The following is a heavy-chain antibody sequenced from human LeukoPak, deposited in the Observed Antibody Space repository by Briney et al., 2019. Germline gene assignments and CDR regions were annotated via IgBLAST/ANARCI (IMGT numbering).Heavy chain of an antibody. CDR1: GGSISSGDYY. CDR2: IYYSGST. D-gene: IGHD4-17*01. V-gene: IGHV4-30-4*01. CDR3: ARDTGLTRSYYYYGMDV. J-gene: IGHJ6*02. Sequence: SQTLSLTCTVSGGSISSGDYYWSWLRQPPGKGLEWIGYIYYSGSTYYNPSLKSRVTISVDTSKNQFSLKLSSVTAADTAVYYCARDTGLTRSYYYYGMDVWGQGTTVTVSS.